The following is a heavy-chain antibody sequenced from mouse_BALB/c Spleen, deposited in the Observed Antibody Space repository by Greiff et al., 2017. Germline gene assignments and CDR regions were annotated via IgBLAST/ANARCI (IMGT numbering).Heavy chain of an antibody. Sequence: EVKLMESGPGLVKPSQSLSLTCSVTGYSITSGYYWNWIRQFPGNKLEWMGYISYDGSNNYNPSLKNRISITRDTSKNQFFLKLNSVTTEDTATYYCAREGAYYRYDWFAYWGQGTLVTVSA. CDR2: ISYDGSN. CDR3: AREGAYYRYDWFAY. J-gene: IGHJ3*01. D-gene: IGHD2-14*01. V-gene: IGHV3-6*02. CDR1: GYSITSGYY.